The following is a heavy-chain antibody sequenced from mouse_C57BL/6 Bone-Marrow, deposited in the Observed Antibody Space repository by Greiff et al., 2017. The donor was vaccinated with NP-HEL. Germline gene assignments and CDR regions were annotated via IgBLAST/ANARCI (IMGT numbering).Heavy chain of an antibody. J-gene: IGHJ1*03. CDR2: IDPSDSYT. CDR1: GYTFTSYW. Sequence: QVQLQQSGAELVMPGASVKLSCKASGYTFTSYWMHWVKQRPGQGLEWIGEIDPSDSYTNYNQKFKGKSTLTIDKSSSTAYMQLSSLTSEDSAVYYCARSTTVVPYWYFDVWGTGTTVTVSS. V-gene: IGHV1-69*01. D-gene: IGHD1-1*01. CDR3: ARSTTVVPYWYFDV.